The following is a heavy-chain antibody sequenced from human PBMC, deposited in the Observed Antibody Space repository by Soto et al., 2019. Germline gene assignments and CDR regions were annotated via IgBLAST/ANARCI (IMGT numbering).Heavy chain of an antibody. J-gene: IGHJ3*01. Sequence: QVQLMQSGAEVKQPGASVKVSCKASGYTFTNYYMHWVRQVPGQGLEWMGIINPSGGGPAHAQNFRDRLTTTSDTSTTTIYIELNSLRSEDTAVYFCAMSDMGGDCALDVWGQGTMVTVSS. V-gene: IGHV1-46*03. CDR3: AMSDMGGDCALDV. CDR2: INPSGGGP. CDR1: GYTFTNYY. D-gene: IGHD3-16*01.